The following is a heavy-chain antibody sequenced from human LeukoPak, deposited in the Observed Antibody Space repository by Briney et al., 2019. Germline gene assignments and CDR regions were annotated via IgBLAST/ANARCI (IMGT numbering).Heavy chain of an antibody. V-gene: IGHV4-34*01. D-gene: IGHD3-9*01. Sequence: PSETLSLTCAVSGGSFSSYYYSWIRQPPGKGLEWIGEISPSGSTNYKPSLKRRVTITIDTSKNHFSLTVNSVIAADTAVYYCARSRNYEVLTGYYGPVRFDPWGQGTLVTVSS. CDR2: ISPSGST. J-gene: IGHJ5*02. CDR1: GGSFSSYY. CDR3: ARSRNYEVLTGYYGPVRFDP.